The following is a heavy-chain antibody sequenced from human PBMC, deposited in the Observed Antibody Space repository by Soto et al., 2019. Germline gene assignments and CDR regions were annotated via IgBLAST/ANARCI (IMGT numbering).Heavy chain of an antibody. D-gene: IGHD2-2*01. J-gene: IGHJ6*03. CDR1: GGSISSSSYY. V-gene: IGHV4-39*07. CDR2: IYYSGST. CDR3: ARESCSSTSCARYYYYMDV. Sequence: SETLSLTCTVSGGSISSSSYYWGCIRQPPGKGLEWIGSIYYSGSTNYNPSLKSRVTISVDTSKNQFSLKLSSVTAADTAVYYCARESCSSTSCARYYYYMDVWGKGTTVTVSS.